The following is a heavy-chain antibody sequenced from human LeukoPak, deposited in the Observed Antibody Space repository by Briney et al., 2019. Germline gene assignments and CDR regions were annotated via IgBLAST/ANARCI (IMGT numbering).Heavy chain of an antibody. V-gene: IGHV3-23*01. CDR3: AKEGFDS. CDR2: ISNSGGST. Sequence: HPGGSLRLSCAASGFTFGSYVMSWVRQAPGKGLEWVSSISNSGGSTYYADSVKGRLTISRDNSKNTLYLQMNSLRAEDTAVYYCAKEGFDSWGQGTLVTVSS. J-gene: IGHJ4*02. CDR1: GFTFGSYV.